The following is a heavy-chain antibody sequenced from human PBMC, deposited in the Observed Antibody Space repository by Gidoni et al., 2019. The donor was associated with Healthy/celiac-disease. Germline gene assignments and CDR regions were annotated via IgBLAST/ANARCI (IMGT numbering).Heavy chain of an antibody. J-gene: IGHJ4*02. CDR3: AKEDIVLMAFDY. CDR1: GFTFSSYG. D-gene: IGHD2-8*01. V-gene: IGHV3-30*18. CDR2: ISYDGSNK. Sequence: QVQLVESGGGVVQPGRSQRLSCAASGFTFSSYGMHWVRQAPGKGLEWVAVISYDGSNKYYADSVKGRFTISRDNSKNTLYLQMNSLRAEDTAVYYCAKEDIVLMAFDYWGQGTLVTVSS.